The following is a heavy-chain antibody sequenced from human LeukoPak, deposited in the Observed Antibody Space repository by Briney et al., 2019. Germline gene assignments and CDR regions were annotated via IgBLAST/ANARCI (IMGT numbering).Heavy chain of an antibody. J-gene: IGHJ6*03. V-gene: IGHV3-23*01. Sequence: GGSLRLSCAASGFTFSSYEMNWVRQAPGKGLEWVSAISGSGGSTYYADSVKGRFTISRDNSKNTLYLQMNSLRAEDTAVYYCAKDGSYYSRYYYYYYMDVWGKGTTVTVSS. CDR1: GFTFSSYE. CDR2: ISGSGGST. CDR3: AKDGSYYSRYYYYYYMDV. D-gene: IGHD3-10*01.